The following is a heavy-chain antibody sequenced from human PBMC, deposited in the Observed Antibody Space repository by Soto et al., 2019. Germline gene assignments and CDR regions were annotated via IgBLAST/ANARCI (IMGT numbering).Heavy chain of an antibody. CDR2: ISSSSSYI. CDR3: AGGIAAAGFDY. D-gene: IGHD6-13*01. Sequence: GESLKISCAASGFTFSSYSMNWVRQAPGKGLEWVSSISSSSSYIYYADSVKGRFTISRDNAKNSLYLQMNSLRAEDTAVYYCAGGIAAAGFDYWGQGTLVTVSS. V-gene: IGHV3-21*01. CDR1: GFTFSSYS. J-gene: IGHJ4*02.